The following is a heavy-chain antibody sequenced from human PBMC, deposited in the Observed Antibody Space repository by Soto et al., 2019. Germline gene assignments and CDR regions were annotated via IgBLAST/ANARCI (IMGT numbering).Heavy chain of an antibody. D-gene: IGHD6-19*01. CDR1: GGSISHYY. V-gene: IGHV4-59*01. CDR2: IFYSGNS. CDR3: AIHGYQWLLRLFDS. J-gene: IGHJ4*02. Sequence: SETLSLTCTVSGGSISHYYWSWIRQSPGKGLEWIGFIFYSGNSNYNPSLKSRVSMSVGMAKKQFSLKLTSVTAADTAMYYCAIHGYQWLLRLFDSWGQGTLVTVSA.